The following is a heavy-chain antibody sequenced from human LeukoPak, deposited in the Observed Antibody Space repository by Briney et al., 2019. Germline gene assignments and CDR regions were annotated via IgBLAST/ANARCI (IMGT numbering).Heavy chain of an antibody. CDR1: GFTFSSYG. CDR2: ISYDGSNK. J-gene: IGHJ4*02. V-gene: IGHV3-30*03. CDR3: ARVARAKGPGLAY. Sequence: PGRSLRLSCAASGFTFSSYGMHWVRQAPGKGLEWVAVISYDGSNKYYADSVKGRFTISRDNSKNTLYLQMNSLRAEDTAVYYCARVARAKGPGLAYWGQGTLVTVSS.